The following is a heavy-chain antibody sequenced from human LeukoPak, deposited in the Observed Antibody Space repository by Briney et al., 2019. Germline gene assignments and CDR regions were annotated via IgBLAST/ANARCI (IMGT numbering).Heavy chain of an antibody. CDR1: GFTFSSYE. CDR3: ARDYVGAYEV. J-gene: IGHJ3*01. D-gene: IGHD1-26*01. CDR2: IRGDGSTT. Sequence: GGSLRLSCAASGFTFSSYEMNWVRQAPGKGLMWVSRIRGDGSTTDYADSVKGRFTISRDNAKNTLSLQMDRLRIEDTAVYYCARDYVGAYEVWGQGTTGTVSS. V-gene: IGHV3-74*01.